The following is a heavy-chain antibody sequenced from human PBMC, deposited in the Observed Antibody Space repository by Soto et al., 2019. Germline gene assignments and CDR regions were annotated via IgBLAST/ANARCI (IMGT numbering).Heavy chain of an antibody. CDR2: IYYSGST. CDR3: ARGHSSGWIDAFDI. CDR1: GGSISSYY. V-gene: IGHV4-59*01. Sequence: SETLSLTCTVSGGSISSYYWSWIRQPPGKGLEWIGCIYYSGSTNYNPSLKSRVTISVDTSKNQFSLKLSSVTAADTAVYYCARGHSSGWIDAFDIWGQGTMVTVSS. J-gene: IGHJ3*02. D-gene: IGHD6-19*01.